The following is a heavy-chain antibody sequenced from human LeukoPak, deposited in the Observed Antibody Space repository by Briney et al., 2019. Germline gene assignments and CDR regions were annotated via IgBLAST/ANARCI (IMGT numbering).Heavy chain of an antibody. Sequence: PGVSLRLSCAASGFTFSSYGKHWVRQAPGRGLEWVAVIWYDGSNKYYADSVKGRFTISRDNSKNTLYLQMNSLRAEDTAVYYCARDSLPYYDSSGYRLTPFDYWGQGTLVTVSS. D-gene: IGHD3-22*01. CDR1: GFTFSSYG. CDR3: ARDSLPYYDSSGYRLTPFDY. CDR2: IWYDGSNK. J-gene: IGHJ4*02. V-gene: IGHV3-33*01.